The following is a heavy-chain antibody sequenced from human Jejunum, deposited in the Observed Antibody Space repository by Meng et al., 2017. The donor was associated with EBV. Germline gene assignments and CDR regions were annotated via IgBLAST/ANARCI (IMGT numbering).Heavy chain of an antibody. J-gene: IGHJ4*02. V-gene: IGHV4-4*02. CDR1: GGSISSGYW. D-gene: IGHD1/OR15-1a*01. CDR3: AGASGNNYEGFDY. CDR2: ISHGGSA. Sequence: QGQLQGSGPGLGKLLGTLSLPRAVSGGSISSGYWWRWVRQPPGKGLEWIGEISHGGSAGYNPSLKSRVTITVDKSKNQFSLNLNSVTAPDTAVYYCAGASGNNYEGFDYWGQGTLVTVSS.